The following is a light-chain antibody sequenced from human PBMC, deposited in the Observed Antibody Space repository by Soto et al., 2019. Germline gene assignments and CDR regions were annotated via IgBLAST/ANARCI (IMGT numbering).Light chain of an antibody. CDR3: SSYTTSNTPLYV. Sequence: QSALTQPASVSGSPGQSITISCTGTSSGTAGYNYVSWYQQHPGKAPKLMIYEVSNRPSGVSNRFSGSQSGNTASLTISGLQAEDEANYYCSSYTTSNTPLYVFGTGTKV. V-gene: IGLV2-14*01. J-gene: IGLJ1*01. CDR2: EVS. CDR1: SSGTAGYNY.